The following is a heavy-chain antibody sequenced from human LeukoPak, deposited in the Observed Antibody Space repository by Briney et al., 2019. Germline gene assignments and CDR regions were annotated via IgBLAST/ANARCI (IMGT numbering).Heavy chain of an antibody. V-gene: IGHV4-34*01. D-gene: IGHD3-22*01. Sequence: SETLSLTCAVYGGSFSGYYWSWIRQPPGKGLGWIGEINHSGSTNYNPSLKSRVTISVDTSKNQFSLKLSSVTAADTAVYYCARGRNTRNYYDSSGSFVFDPWGQGTLVTVSS. CDR3: ARGRNTRNYYDSSGSFVFDP. CDR2: INHSGST. CDR1: GGSFSGYY. J-gene: IGHJ5*02.